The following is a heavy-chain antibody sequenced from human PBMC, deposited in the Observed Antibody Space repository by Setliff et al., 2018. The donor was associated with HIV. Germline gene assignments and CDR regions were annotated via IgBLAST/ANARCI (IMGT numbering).Heavy chain of an antibody. J-gene: IGHJ4*02. CDR1: GFSPTTSAVG. D-gene: IGHD2-2*01. Sequence: ESGPTLVNPTQTLTLTCAFSGFSPTTSAVGVGWIRQPPGKALEWLALIYWDDDKRYRSSLKSRLTITKDTSKNQVVLTMTNMDPVDTATYYCAHSLYCSSSNCSGLLFDYWGQGTLVTVSS. CDR3: AHSLYCSSSNCSGLLFDY. CDR2: IYWDDDK. V-gene: IGHV2-5*02.